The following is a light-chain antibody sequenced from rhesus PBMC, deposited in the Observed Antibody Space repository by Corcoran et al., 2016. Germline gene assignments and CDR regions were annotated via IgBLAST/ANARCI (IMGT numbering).Light chain of an antibody. Sequence: DIQMTQSPSSLPASVGDRVTITCRASENVNNYLNWYQQKPGKAPKLLIYKASTLQSGVPSRFSGSGAWTDDTFTISSRQPEDVATYYCQHGYGTPFTFGPGAKLDIK. CDR1: ENVNNY. J-gene: IGKJ3*01. CDR3: QHGYGTPFT. V-gene: IGKV1-74*01. CDR2: KAS.